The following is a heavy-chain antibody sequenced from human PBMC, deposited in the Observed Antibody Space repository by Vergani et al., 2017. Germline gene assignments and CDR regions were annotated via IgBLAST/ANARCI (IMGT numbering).Heavy chain of an antibody. V-gene: IGHV4-59*02. CDR2: VSFRGDT. Sequence: QVKLQESGPGLVKPSETLSLTCTVSGASVNSYYWSWIRQPPGKRLEWMGYVSFRGDTLYDPSVKGRMTISLNTSSNQFSLYLTSVTAADTAAYYCARSRIYYGAGSPDYWGQGTLVTVSS. D-gene: IGHD3-10*01. CDR3: ARSRIYYGAGSPDY. CDR1: GASVNSYY. J-gene: IGHJ4*02.